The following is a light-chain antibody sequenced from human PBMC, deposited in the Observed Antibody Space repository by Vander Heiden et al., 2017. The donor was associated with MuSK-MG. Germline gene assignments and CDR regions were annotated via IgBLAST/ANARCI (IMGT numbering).Light chain of an antibody. V-gene: IGKV3-20*01. CDR1: QSVSSSY. Sequence: EIVLTQSPGTLSLSPGERATLSCRASQSVSSSYLAWYQQKPSQAPRLLIYGASSRATGSPDRFSGSGSGTDFTLTISRLEPEDFAVYYCQQYGSSPFTFGPGTKVDIK. J-gene: IGKJ3*01. CDR2: GAS. CDR3: QQYGSSPFT.